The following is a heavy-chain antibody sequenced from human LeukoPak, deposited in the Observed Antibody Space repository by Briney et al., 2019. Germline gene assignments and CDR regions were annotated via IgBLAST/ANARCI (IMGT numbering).Heavy chain of an antibody. D-gene: IGHD1-26*01. CDR1: GFTFSSYW. V-gene: IGHV3-7*01. J-gene: IGHJ4*02. Sequence: GGSLRLSCAASGFTFSSYWMSWVRQAPGKGLEWVANIKKDGSEKNYVDSVKGRFTISRDNDKNSLYMQMNRLRAEDTAVYYCARDQISSVSYSAFDYWGQGTLLTVSS. CDR2: IKKDGSEK. CDR3: ARDQISSVSYSAFDY.